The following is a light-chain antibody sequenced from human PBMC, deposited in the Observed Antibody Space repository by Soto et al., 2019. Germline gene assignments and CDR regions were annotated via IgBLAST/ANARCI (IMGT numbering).Light chain of an antibody. V-gene: IGKV3-20*01. Sequence: EIVLTQSPDTLSVSPGDGATLSCRASQNVKDHLAWYQQKPGQSPRLLIYDASNRATGIPARFSGSGSGTDFTLTISRLEPEDFAVYYCQQYGSSITFGQGTRLEIK. CDR1: QNVKDH. J-gene: IGKJ5*01. CDR2: DAS. CDR3: QQYGSSIT.